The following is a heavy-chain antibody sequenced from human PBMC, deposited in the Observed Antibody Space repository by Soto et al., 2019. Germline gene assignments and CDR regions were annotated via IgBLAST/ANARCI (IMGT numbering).Heavy chain of an antibody. J-gene: IGHJ4*02. D-gene: IGHD2-21*02. CDR1: GYTFTSYA. V-gene: IGHV1-3*05. CDR2: INAGNGNT. Sequence: QVQLVQSGAEEKKPGASVKVSCKASGYTFTSYAMHWVRQAPGQRLEWMGWINAGNGNTKYSQKFQGXVXXXRXPSASTAYMELSSLRSEDTAVYYCARAWVVVTAPDYWGQGTLVTVSS. CDR3: ARAWVVVTAPDY.